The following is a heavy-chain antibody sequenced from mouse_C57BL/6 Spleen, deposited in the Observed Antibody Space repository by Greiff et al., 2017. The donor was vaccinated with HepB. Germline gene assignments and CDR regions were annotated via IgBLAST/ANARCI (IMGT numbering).Heavy chain of an antibody. Sequence: EVQVVESGGGLVQPGGSMKLSCVASGFTFSNYWMNWVRQSPEKGLEWVAQISMKSANYASHYAESVKGMFTSSRDDYKRSVYLHMNNLRAEDTEIYSCTAYGSSPFAYWGQGTLVTVSA. V-gene: IGHV6-3*01. D-gene: IGHD1-1*01. J-gene: IGHJ3*01. CDR2: ISMKSANYAS. CDR1: GFTFSNYW. CDR3: TAYGSSPFAY.